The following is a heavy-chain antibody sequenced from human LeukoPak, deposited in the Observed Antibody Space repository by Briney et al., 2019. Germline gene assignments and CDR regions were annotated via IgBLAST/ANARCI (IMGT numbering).Heavy chain of an antibody. J-gene: IGHJ4*02. CDR2: IYHSGST. Sequence: SETLSLTCTVSGYSISSGYYWGWIRQPPGKGLEWIGSIYHSGSTYYNPSLKSRVTISVDTSKNQFSLKLSSVTAADTAVYYCAVQGVRGVTLFDYWGQGTLVTVSS. V-gene: IGHV4-38-2*02. D-gene: IGHD3-10*01. CDR1: GYSISSGYY. CDR3: AVQGVRGVTLFDY.